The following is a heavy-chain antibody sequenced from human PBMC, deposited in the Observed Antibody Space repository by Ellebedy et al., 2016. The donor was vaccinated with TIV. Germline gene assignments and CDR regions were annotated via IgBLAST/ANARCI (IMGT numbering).Heavy chain of an antibody. V-gene: IGHV4-34*01. Sequence: SETLSLTXAVYGGSFSGYYWSWIRQPPGKGLEWIGEINHSGSTNYNPSLKSRVTISVDTSKNQFSLKLSSVTAADTAVYYCASLPMVRGVITRDYWGQGTLVTVSS. CDR1: GGSFSGYY. D-gene: IGHD3-10*01. CDR3: ASLPMVRGVITRDY. J-gene: IGHJ4*02. CDR2: INHSGST.